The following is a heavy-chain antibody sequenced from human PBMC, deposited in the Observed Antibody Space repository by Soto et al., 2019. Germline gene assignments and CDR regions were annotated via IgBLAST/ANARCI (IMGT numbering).Heavy chain of an antibody. J-gene: IGHJ5*02. V-gene: IGHV4-38-2*01. D-gene: IGHD6-13*01. CDR1: GFSISSGYY. Sequence: ETLSLTCVVSGFSISSGYYWGWIRQPPGKGLEWIGSIYHSGTTYYNPALKSRVTISLDTSRNQFSLRLTSVTAADTAVYYCARSLLTSSWYAGSWGQGILVTVSS. CDR3: ARSLLTSSWYAGS. CDR2: IYHSGTT.